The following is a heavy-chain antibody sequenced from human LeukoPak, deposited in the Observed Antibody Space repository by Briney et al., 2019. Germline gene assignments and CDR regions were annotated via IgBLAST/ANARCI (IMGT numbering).Heavy chain of an antibody. CDR2: INPHSGGT. CDR3: ASLRPKTMGGDAFDI. V-gene: IGHV1-2*02. Sequence: ASVKVSCKASGYTFTGYYIHWVRQAPGQGLEWMGWINPHSGGTNYAQKFQGGVTMTRDMSMSTVYMELSSLRSEDTAVYYCASLRPKTMGGDAFDIWGQGTMVTVSS. J-gene: IGHJ3*02. D-gene: IGHD3-10*01. CDR1: GYTFTGYY.